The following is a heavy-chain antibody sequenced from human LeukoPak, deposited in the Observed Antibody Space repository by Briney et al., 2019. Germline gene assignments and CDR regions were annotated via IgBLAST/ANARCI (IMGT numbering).Heavy chain of an antibody. CDR3: VKDGNYDILTGYVDY. CDR2: ISSNGGST. CDR1: GFTFRSFA. D-gene: IGHD3-9*01. Sequence: GGSLRLSCAASGFTFRSFAMSWVRQAPGKGLEYVSAISSNGGSTYYADSVKGRFSISRDNSKNTLYLQMSSLRPEDTAVYYCVKDGNYDILTGYVDYWGQGTPVAVSS. J-gene: IGHJ4*02. V-gene: IGHV3-64D*06.